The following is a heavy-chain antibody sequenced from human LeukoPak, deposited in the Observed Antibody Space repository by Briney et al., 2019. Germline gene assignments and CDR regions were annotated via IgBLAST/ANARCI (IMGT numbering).Heavy chain of an antibody. CDR3: AKVVSSSWGYFDY. D-gene: IGHD6-13*01. Sequence: GGSLRLSCAASGFTFSSYWIHWVRQAPGKGLEWVAFIRYDGSTKYYADSVKGRFTISRDNSKNTLYLQMNSLRPEDTAVYYCAKVVSSSWGYFDYWGQGTLVTVSS. J-gene: IGHJ4*02. CDR1: GFTFSSYW. CDR2: IRYDGSTK. V-gene: IGHV3-30*02.